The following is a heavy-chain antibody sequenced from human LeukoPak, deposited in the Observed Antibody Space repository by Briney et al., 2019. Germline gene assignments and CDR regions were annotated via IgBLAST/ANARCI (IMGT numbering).Heavy chain of an antibody. V-gene: IGHV1-2*02. J-gene: IGHJ3*02. CDR3: ARDHSIITFAFDI. CDR1: GYSFIGYY. Sequence: VKVSCKASGYSFIGYYIHWVRQAPGQGLEWMGWINPNSGGTNYAQKFQGRVTMTRDTSISTAYMELSRLRSDDTAVYYCARDHSIITFAFDIWGQGTMVTVSS. CDR2: INPNSGGT. D-gene: IGHD3-22*01.